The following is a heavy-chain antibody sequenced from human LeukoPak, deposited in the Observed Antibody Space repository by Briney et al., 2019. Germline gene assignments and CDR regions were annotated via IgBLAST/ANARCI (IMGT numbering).Heavy chain of an antibody. CDR1: GFTFSNYA. D-gene: IGHD3-10*01. Sequence: GGSLRLSCAASGFTFSNYAMSWVRQAAGKGLEWVSALSGGDFSTYYADSVKGRFTISRDTSKNTLYLHMNSLRAEDTAVYYCAKARSSAPHYYYMDVWGKGTTVTVSS. J-gene: IGHJ6*03. V-gene: IGHV3-23*01. CDR3: AKARSSAPHYYYMDV. CDR2: LSGGDFST.